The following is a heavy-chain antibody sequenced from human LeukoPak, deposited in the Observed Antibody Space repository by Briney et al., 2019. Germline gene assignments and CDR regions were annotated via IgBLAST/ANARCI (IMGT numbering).Heavy chain of an antibody. CDR3: ARDPHYGDILNDPFDI. V-gene: IGHV4-59*01. CDR1: GGSISRCY. Sequence: PSEPLSLTCTVSGGSISRCYWSWIRQPPGKGLEWIGYINYSGSTKYNPSLKSRVTISVDTSKNQFSLKLSSVTAADTAVYFCARDPHYGDILNDPFDIWGQGTMVTVSS. CDR2: INYSGST. D-gene: IGHD4-17*01. J-gene: IGHJ3*02.